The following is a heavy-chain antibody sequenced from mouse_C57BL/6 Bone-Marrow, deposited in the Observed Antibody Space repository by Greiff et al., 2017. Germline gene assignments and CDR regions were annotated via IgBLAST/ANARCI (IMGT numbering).Heavy chain of an antibody. CDR2: IHPNSGST. V-gene: IGHV1-64*01. CDR1: GYTFTSYW. Sequence: VQLQQPGAELVKPGASVKLSCKASGYTFTSYWMHWVKQRPGQGLEWIGMIHPNSGSTNYNEKFKSKATLTVDKSSSTAYMQLSSLTSADSAVYYCARSWYAFFDYWGQGTTLTVSS. D-gene: IGHD2-14*01. J-gene: IGHJ2*01. CDR3: ARSWYAFFDY.